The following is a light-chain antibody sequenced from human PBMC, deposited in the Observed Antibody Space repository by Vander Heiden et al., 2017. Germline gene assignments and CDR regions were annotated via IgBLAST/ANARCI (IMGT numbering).Light chain of an antibody. V-gene: IGKV3-11*01. CDR1: QSIDNY. J-gene: IGKJ5*01. CDR3: HHLGA. Sequence: EIFLTQSPATLSLPPGERATLSCRASQSIDNYLDWYQQKPGQAPRLLIYKASDSATGIPARFSGSGSGPDFTLTISSLEPEDFAVYYCHHLGAFGQGTRLENK. CDR2: KAS.